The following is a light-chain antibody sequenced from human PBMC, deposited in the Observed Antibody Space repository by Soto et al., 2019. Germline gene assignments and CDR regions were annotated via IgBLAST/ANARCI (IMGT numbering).Light chain of an antibody. CDR2: ATS. CDR1: QGISSW. J-gene: IGKJ4*01. V-gene: IGKV1D-12*01. CDR3: QQTNSFPLT. Sequence: DIQMTQSPSSVSACVGDRVTITCRAGQGISSWLAWYPQTPGKAPKXXIYATSRLQSGVPSRFSGSGAGTDFTRTISSLQPEDVETDFCQQTNSFPLTFGGGTKVDIK.